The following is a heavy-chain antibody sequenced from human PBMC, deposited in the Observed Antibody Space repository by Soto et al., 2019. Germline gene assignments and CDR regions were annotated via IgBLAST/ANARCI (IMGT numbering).Heavy chain of an antibody. CDR3: ASDSSGYSGAFDI. CDR1: GYTFTSYA. J-gene: IGHJ3*02. Sequence: ASVKVSCKASGYTFTSYAMHWVRQAPGQRLEWMGWINAGNGNTKYSQKFQGRVTITADESTSTAYMELSSLRSEDTAVYYCASDSSGYSGAFDIWGQGTMVTVSS. D-gene: IGHD3-22*01. CDR2: INAGNGNT. V-gene: IGHV1-3*01.